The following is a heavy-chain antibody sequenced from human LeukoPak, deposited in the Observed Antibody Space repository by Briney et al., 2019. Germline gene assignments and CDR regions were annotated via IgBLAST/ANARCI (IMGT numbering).Heavy chain of an antibody. CDR2: ITATSSYI. J-gene: IGHJ4*02. CDR1: GFTFSSYS. CDR3: ARPAAAIPPY. Sequence: PGGSLRLSCAASGFTFSSYSMNWVRQAPGKGLEWVSSITATSSYIYYADSVRGRFTISRDNAKNSLYLQMNGLRAEDTAVYYCARPAAAIPPYWGQGTLVTVSS. D-gene: IGHD6-13*01. V-gene: IGHV3-21*01.